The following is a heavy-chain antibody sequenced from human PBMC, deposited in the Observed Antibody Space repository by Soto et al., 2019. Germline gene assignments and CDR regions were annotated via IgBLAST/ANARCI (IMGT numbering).Heavy chain of an antibody. D-gene: IGHD6-13*01. J-gene: IGHJ5*02. CDR2: MNPNSGNT. Sequence: GPPVKVSCKASGYTFTSYDINWVRQATGQGLEWMGWMNPNSGNTGYAQKFQGRVTMTRNTSISTAYMELSSLRSEDTAVYYCARGRRRQLAFRWFDPWGQGTLVTVSS. CDR1: GYTFTSYD. V-gene: IGHV1-8*01. CDR3: ARGRRRQLAFRWFDP.